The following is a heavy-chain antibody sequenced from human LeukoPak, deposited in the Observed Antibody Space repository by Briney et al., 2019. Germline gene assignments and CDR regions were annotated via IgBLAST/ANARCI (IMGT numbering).Heavy chain of an antibody. D-gene: IGHD3-9*01. CDR3: AKDPTYYDILEVDY. V-gene: IGHV3-23*01. J-gene: IGHJ4*02. CDR2: ISASGGST. Sequence: GGSLRLSCAASGFTFSSYAMNWVRQAPGKGLEWVSAISASGGSTYYADSVKGRFTISRDNSKNTLYLQMNSLRAEDTAVYYCAKDPTYYDILEVDYWGQGTLVTVSP. CDR1: GFTFSSYA.